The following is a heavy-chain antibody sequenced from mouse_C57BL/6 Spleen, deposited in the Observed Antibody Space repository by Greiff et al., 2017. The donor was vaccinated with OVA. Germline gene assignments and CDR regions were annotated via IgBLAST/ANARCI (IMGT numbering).Heavy chain of an antibody. CDR1: GFTFSSYG. CDR2: ISSGGSYT. D-gene: IGHD3-2*02. Sequence: EVQGVESGGDLVKPGGSLKLSCAASGFTFSSYGMSWVRQTPDKRLEWVATISSGGSYTYYPDSVKGRFTISRDNAKNTLYLQMSSLKSEDTAMYYCARQSQATFDYWGQGTTLTVSS. CDR3: ARQSQATFDY. V-gene: IGHV5-6*01. J-gene: IGHJ2*01.